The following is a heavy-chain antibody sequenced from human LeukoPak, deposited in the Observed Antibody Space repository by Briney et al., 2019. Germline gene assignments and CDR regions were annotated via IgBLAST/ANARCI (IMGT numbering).Heavy chain of an antibody. CDR3: ARGGRGRNWFDP. Sequence: PSGTLSLTCTVSGGSISSSSYYWGWIRQPPGKGLEWIGSIFYSGSTYYNPSLESRVTISVDTTENQFSLKLTSVTAADTAVYYCARGGRGRNWFDPWGQGTLVTVSS. V-gene: IGHV4-39*07. CDR1: GGSISSSSYY. J-gene: IGHJ5*02. D-gene: IGHD3-10*01. CDR2: IFYSGST.